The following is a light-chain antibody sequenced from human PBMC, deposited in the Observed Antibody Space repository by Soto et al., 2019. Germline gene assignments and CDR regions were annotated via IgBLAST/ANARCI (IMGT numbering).Light chain of an antibody. CDR1: SSNIENNY. Sequence: QSVLTQPPSVSAAPGEKVTISCSGSSSNIENNYVSWYQQLPGTAPKVLIYENNKRPSGIPDRFSGSKSGTSATLGITGLQTGDEGGYYCGTWDSSLGAWVFGGGTKRTVL. CDR3: GTWDSSLGAWV. J-gene: IGLJ3*02. V-gene: IGLV1-51*02. CDR2: ENN.